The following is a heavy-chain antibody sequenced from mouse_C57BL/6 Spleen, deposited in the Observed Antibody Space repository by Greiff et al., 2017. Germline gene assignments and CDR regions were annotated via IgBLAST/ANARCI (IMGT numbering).Heavy chain of an antibody. Sequence: QVQLKQSGAELVRPGASVKLSCKASGYTFTDYYINWVKQRPGQGLEWIARIYPGSGNTYYNEKFKGKATLTAEKSSSTAYMQLSSLTSEGSAFDFCARGEPGGFDDWGQGTTLTVSS. J-gene: IGHJ2*01. CDR1: GYTFTDYY. CDR3: ARGEPGGFDD. CDR2: IYPGSGNT. V-gene: IGHV1-76*01.